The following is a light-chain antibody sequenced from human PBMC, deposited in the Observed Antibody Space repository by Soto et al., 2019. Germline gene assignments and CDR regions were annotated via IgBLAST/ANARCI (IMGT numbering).Light chain of an antibody. CDR1: SSDVGGYKF. CDR3: SSYAGSNMGV. CDR2: EVT. J-gene: IGLJ1*01. Sequence: QSALTQPPSASGSPGQSVTISCTGTSSDVGGYKFVSWYQQHPGKAPKLIIYEVTQRPSGVPDRFSGSKSGNTASLTVSGLQAEDDADYYCSSYAGSNMGVFGTGTKVT. V-gene: IGLV2-8*01.